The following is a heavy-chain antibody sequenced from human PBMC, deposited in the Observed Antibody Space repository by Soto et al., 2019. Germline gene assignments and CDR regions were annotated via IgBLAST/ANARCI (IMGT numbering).Heavy chain of an antibody. Sequence: PSETLSLTCVVSGGSIASSDWWSWVRQSPGKGLEWIGDIYQYGSTNYNPSLKSRVTISVDTSKNQFSLKLNSMTAADTAVYYCARHNYGSGSTYFDYWGQGTLVTVSS. D-gene: IGHD3-10*01. CDR3: ARHNYGSGSTYFDY. V-gene: IGHV4-4*02. CDR2: IYQYGST. J-gene: IGHJ4*02. CDR1: GGSIASSDW.